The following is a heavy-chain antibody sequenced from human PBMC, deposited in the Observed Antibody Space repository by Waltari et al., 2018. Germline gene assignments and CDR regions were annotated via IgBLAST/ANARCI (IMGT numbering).Heavy chain of an antibody. J-gene: IGHJ4*02. CDR1: GFTFSRYA. V-gene: IGHV3-30-3*01. Sequence: QVQLVESGGGVVQPGRSLRLSCAASGFTFSRYAMHWVRQAPGKGLEWVAVLSYDGSNKYYADSVKGRFTISRDNSKNTLYLQMNSLRAEDTAVYYCARDRIAAAGTELDYWGQGTLVTVSS. CDR2: LSYDGSNK. D-gene: IGHD6-13*01. CDR3: ARDRIAAAGTELDY.